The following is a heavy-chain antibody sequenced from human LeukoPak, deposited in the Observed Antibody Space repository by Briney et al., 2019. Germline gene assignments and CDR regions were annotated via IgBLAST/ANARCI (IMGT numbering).Heavy chain of an antibody. CDR3: AKMSLGELSYYYFDY. CDR2: IRYDGSNK. V-gene: IGHV3-30*02. CDR1: GFTFSSYG. Sequence: GGSLRLSCAASGFTFSSYGMHWVRQAPGKGLEWAAFIRYDGSNKYYADSVKGRFTISRDNSKNTLYLQMNSLRAEDTAVYYCAKMSLGELSYYYFDYWGQGTLVTVSS. D-gene: IGHD3-16*02. J-gene: IGHJ4*02.